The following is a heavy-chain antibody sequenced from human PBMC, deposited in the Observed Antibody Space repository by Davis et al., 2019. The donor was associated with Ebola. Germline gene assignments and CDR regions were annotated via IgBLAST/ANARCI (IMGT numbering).Heavy chain of an antibody. CDR1: GYTFTSYD. J-gene: IGHJ6*03. Sequence: ASVKVSCKASGYTFTSYDINWVRQATGQGLEWMGWMNPNSGNTGYAQKFQGRVTITRNTSISTAYMELSSLRSEDTAVYYCARVGGSIPYYYYYMDVWGQGTTVIVSS. CDR2: MNPNSGNT. CDR3: ARVGGSIPYYYYYMDV. D-gene: IGHD3-10*01. V-gene: IGHV1-8*03.